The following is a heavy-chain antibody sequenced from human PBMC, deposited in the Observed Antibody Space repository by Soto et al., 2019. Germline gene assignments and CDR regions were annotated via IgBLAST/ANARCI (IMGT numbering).Heavy chain of an antibody. D-gene: IGHD2-2*01. V-gene: IGHV1-3*01. Sequence: ASVKVSCKASGYTFTSYAMHWVRQAPGQRLEWMGWINAGNGNTKYSQKFQGRVTITRDTSASTAYMERSSLRSEDTAVYYCARDFLQSPAPYCSSTSCSNREPRYYFDYWGQGTLVTVSS. CDR2: INAGNGNT. J-gene: IGHJ4*02. CDR1: GYTFTSYA. CDR3: ARDFLQSPAPYCSSTSCSNREPRYYFDY.